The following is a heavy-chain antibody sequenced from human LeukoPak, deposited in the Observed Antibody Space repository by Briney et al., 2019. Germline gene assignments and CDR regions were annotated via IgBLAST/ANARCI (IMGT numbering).Heavy chain of an antibody. V-gene: IGHV4-4*02. CDR2: IYHSGST. CDR1: GGSFTGSNW. D-gene: IGHD3-10*01. CDR3: ARVPSRSPAVIDY. J-gene: IGHJ4*02. Sequence: KPSGTLSLTCAVSGGSFTGSNWWSWVRQPPGKGLEWIGEIYHSGSTNYNPSLKSRVTISVDTSKNRFSLKLSSVTAADTAVYYCARVPSRSPAVIDYWGQGTLVTVSS.